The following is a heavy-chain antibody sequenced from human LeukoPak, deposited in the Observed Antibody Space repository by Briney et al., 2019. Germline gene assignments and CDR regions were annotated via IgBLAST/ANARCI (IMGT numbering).Heavy chain of an antibody. D-gene: IGHD3-10*01. CDR2: IYTSGST. CDR1: GFTVSSNY. J-gene: IGHJ4*02. V-gene: IGHV3-53*01. Sequence: GGSPRLSCAASGFTVSSNYMSWVRQAPGKGLEWVSLIYTSGSTYYADSVKGRFTISRDNSKNTLYLQMNSLRAEDTAVYYCARVTTSGSYKFDYWGQGTLVTVSS. CDR3: ARVTTSGSYKFDY.